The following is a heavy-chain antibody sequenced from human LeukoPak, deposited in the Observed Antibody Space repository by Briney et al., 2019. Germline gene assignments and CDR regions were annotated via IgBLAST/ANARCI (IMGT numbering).Heavy chain of an antibody. CDR3: ATVVAYYDILTGSQYPNWFDP. Sequence: ASVKVSCKVSGYTLAELSMHWVRQAPGKGLEWMGGFDPEDGETIYAQKFQGRVTTAEDTSTDTAYMELSSLRSEDTAVYYCATVVAYYDILTGSQYPNWFDPWGQGTLVTASS. CDR1: GYTLAELS. V-gene: IGHV1-24*01. J-gene: IGHJ5*02. CDR2: FDPEDGET. D-gene: IGHD3-9*01.